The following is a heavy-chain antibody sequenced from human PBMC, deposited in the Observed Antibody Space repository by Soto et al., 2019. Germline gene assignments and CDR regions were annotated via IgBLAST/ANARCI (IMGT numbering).Heavy chain of an antibody. CDR1: GGTFSSYA. V-gene: IGHV1-69*12. Sequence: QVQLVQSGAEVMQPGSSVRVSCKASGGTFSSYAISWVRQAPGQGLEWMGGTIPIFGTADYAQKFQGRVTITADESTTTAYMELSSLRSEDTAVYFCARDKDRVRLGGYYYYGMDVWGQGTTVTVSS. D-gene: IGHD5-12*01. CDR2: TIPIFGTA. CDR3: ARDKDRVRLGGYYYYGMDV. J-gene: IGHJ6*02.